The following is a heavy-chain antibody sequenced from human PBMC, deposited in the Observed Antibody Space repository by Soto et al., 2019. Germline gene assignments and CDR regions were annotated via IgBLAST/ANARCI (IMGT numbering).Heavy chain of an antibody. V-gene: IGHV4-39*01. CDR2: IYYSGST. CDR3: ARHRGDYDILTGYYMRYYYYGMDV. Sequence: SETLSLTCTVSGGSISSSSYYWGWIRQPPGKGLEWIGSIYYSGSTYYNPSLKSRVTISVDTSKNQFSLKLSSVTAADTAVYYCARHRGDYDILTGYYMRYYYYGMDVWGQGTTVT. J-gene: IGHJ6*02. D-gene: IGHD3-9*01. CDR1: GGSISSSSYY.